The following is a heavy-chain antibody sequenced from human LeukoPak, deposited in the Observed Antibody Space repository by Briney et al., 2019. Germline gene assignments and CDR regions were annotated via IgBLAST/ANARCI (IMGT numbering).Heavy chain of an antibody. CDR1: GFTFSSYS. CDR3: ARDSSGHDILTGYPLGY. V-gene: IGHV3-21*01. J-gene: IGHJ4*02. CDR2: ISSSSSYI. D-gene: IGHD3-9*01. Sequence: GGSLRLSCAASGFTFSSYSMNWVRQAPGKGLEWVSSISSSSSYIYYADSVKGRFTISRDNAKNSLYLQMNSLRAEDTAVYYCARDSSGHDILTGYPLGYWGQGTLVTVSS.